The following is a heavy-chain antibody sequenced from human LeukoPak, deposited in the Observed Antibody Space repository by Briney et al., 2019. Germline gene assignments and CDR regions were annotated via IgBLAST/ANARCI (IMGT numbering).Heavy chain of an antibody. J-gene: IGHJ4*02. D-gene: IGHD3/OR15-3a*01. V-gene: IGHV3-11*01. CDR3: ARRRDFIDY. CDR2: SSSSGSTI. CDR1: GFTLSDYY. Sequence: GGSLRLSCAASGFTLSDYYMSWIRQAPGKGLEWVSYSSSSGSTIYYADSVKGRFAISRDSAKNSLYLQMNSLRAEDTAVYYCARRRDFIDYWGQGTLVTVSS.